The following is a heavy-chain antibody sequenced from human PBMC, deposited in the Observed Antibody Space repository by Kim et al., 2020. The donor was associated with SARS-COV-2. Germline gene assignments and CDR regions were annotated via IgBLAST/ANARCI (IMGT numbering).Heavy chain of an antibody. CDR1: GGSISSYY. D-gene: IGHD3-10*01. Sequence: SETLSLTCTVSGGSISSYYWSWIRQPPGKGLEWIGYIYYSGSTNYNPSLKSRVTISVDTSKNQFSLKLSSVTAADTAVYYCARSLYYYGSGSYHYYYYGMDVWGQETTVTVSS. CDR3: ARSLYYYGSGSYHYYYYGMDV. CDR2: IYYSGST. J-gene: IGHJ6*02. V-gene: IGHV4-59*13.